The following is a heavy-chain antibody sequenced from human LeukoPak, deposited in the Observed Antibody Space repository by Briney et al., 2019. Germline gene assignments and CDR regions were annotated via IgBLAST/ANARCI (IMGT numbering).Heavy chain of an antibody. CDR2: INPSGGST. J-gene: IGHJ3*02. V-gene: IGHV1-46*01. D-gene: IGHD3-10*01. Sequence: ASVKVSCKASGYTFTSYYMHWVRQAPGQGLEWMGIINPSGGSTSYAQKFQGRVTMTRDMSTSTVYMELSSLRSEETAVYYCARDRLSGDAFDIWGQGTMVTVSS. CDR1: GYTFTSYY. CDR3: ARDRLSGDAFDI.